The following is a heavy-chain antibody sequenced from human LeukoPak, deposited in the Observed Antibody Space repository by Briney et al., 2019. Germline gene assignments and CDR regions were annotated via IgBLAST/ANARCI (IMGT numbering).Heavy chain of an antibody. D-gene: IGHD5-12*01. J-gene: IGHJ4*02. CDR3: ARSSLGTITAGPFDY. Sequence: AAVKVSCKASGYTFSSYGSAWVRQAPGQGLEWMGWISGYNGNTNYAQKLQGRVSMNTDTSTTTDYMELRSLTSDDTALYYCARSSLGTITAGPFDYWGQGTLVTVSS. CDR2: ISGYNGNT. CDR1: GYTFSSYG. V-gene: IGHV1-18*01.